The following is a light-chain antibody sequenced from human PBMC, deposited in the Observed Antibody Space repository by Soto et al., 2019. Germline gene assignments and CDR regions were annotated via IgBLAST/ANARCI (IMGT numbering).Light chain of an antibody. J-gene: IGLJ7*01. CDR2: EGT. CDR3: CSYAGNNIFV. V-gene: IGLV2-23*01. CDR1: SSDVGTYYF. Sequence: QAVVTQPASVSGSLGQSITISCTGSSSDVGTYYFVSWYQQHPGKVPKLMIYEGTKRPSGVSDRFSGSKSGNTASMTISGLQAEDEADYHCCSYAGNNIFVFGTGTQLTVL.